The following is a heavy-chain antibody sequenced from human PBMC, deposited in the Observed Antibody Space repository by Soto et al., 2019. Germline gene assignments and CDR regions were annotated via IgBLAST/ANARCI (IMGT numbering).Heavy chain of an antibody. V-gene: IGHV3-48*03. J-gene: IGHJ3*02. CDR3: AKDLAATATGDSFDI. CDR2: IDSSAATI. D-gene: IGHD1-1*01. CDR1: GFTFSSYG. Sequence: GGSLRLSCAASGFTFSSYGMNWARQAPGMGLEWVAHIDSSAATIYYADSVRGRFTISRDNAKNSLYLQMSSLRAEDTALYYCAKDLAATATGDSFDIWGQGTMVTVSS.